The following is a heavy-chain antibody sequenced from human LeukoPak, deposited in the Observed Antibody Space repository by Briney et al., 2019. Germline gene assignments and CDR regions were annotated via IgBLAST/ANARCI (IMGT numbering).Heavy chain of an antibody. J-gene: IGHJ4*02. CDR2: ISGGGGST. D-gene: IGHD6-13*01. Sequence: GGSLRLSCAGSGFTFARHALTWVRRAPGKGLEWVSTISGGGGSTHYADSVKGRFTISRDNSKDTVFLQMNNLRAEDTAIYYCAREGGSCTSNSCSDYFDYWGQGTLVTVSS. CDR1: GFTFARHA. CDR3: AREGGSCTSNSCSDYFDY. V-gene: IGHV3-23*01.